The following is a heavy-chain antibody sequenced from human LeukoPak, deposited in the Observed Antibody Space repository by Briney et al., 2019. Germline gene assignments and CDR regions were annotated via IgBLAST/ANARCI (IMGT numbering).Heavy chain of an antibody. Sequence: SVKVSCTASGGTFSSYAISWVRQAPGQGLEWMGGIIPIFGTANYAQKFQGRVTITADESTSTAYMELSSLRSEDTAVYYCARGGGYYDYVWGSYRAYYYYGMDVWGQGTTVTVSS. V-gene: IGHV1-69*13. D-gene: IGHD3-16*02. J-gene: IGHJ6*02. CDR1: GGTFSSYA. CDR2: IIPIFGTA. CDR3: ARGGGYYDYVWGSYRAYYYYGMDV.